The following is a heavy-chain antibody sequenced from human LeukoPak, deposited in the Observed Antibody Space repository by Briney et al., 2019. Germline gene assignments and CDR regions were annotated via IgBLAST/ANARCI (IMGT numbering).Heavy chain of an antibody. V-gene: IGHV4-30-4*01. J-gene: IGHJ4*02. CDR3: ARGGSYCSGGSCYVDY. D-gene: IGHD2-15*01. Sequence: PSETLSLTCTVSGGSISSGDYYWSWIRQPPGKGLEWIGYIYYSGSTYYNPSLKSRVIISVDTSKNQFSLKLSSVTAADTAVYYCARGGSYCSGGSCYVDYWGQGTLVTVSS. CDR2: IYYSGST. CDR1: GGSISSGDYY.